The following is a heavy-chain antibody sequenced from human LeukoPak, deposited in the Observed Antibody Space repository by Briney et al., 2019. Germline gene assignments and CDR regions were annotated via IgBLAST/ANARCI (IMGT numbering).Heavy chain of an antibody. CDR1: GFSISSSGYY. CDR2: IYYSGST. D-gene: IGHD1-26*01. Sequence: SETLSLTCTVSGFSISSSGYYWGWIRPPQGKGLEWIGSIYYSGSTYYNPSLNSRATLSVDTSKNQFSLKMSSVTAADTAVYDCAGKREYYYYYMDVWGKGTTVTVSS. V-gene: IGHV4-39*07. J-gene: IGHJ6*03. CDR3: AGKREYYYYYMDV.